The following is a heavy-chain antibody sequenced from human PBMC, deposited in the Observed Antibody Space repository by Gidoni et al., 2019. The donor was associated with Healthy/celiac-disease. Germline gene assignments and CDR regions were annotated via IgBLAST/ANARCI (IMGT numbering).Heavy chain of an antibody. D-gene: IGHD6-13*01. CDR1: GFTVSSNY. Sequence: EVQLVESGGGLVQPGGSLRLSCAASGFTVSSNYMSWVRQAAGKGLEWVSVIYSGGSTYYADSVKGRFTISRHNSKNTLYLQMNSLRAEDTAVYYCASPGIAAAGIYSDYYYGMDVWGQGTTVTVSS. V-gene: IGHV3-53*04. CDR2: IYSGGST. CDR3: ASPGIAAAGIYSDYYYGMDV. J-gene: IGHJ6*02.